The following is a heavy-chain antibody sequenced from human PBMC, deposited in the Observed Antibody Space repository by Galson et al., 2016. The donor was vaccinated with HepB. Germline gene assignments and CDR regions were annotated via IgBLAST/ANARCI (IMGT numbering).Heavy chain of an antibody. CDR1: GFNFNTYA. CDR3: ASGFPYMYFDL. Sequence: SLRLSCAASGFNFNTYAMTWVRQAPGKGLEWVSTLSGGGTTTYYADSVKGRFTISRDEAENAVYLQMNSLKVEGTAVYYCASGFPYMYFDLWGRGTLVTVSS. CDR2: LSGGGTTT. D-gene: IGHD3-22*01. J-gene: IGHJ2*01. V-gene: IGHV3-23*01.